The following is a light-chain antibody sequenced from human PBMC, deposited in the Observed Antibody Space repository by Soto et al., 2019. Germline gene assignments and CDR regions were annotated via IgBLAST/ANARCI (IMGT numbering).Light chain of an antibody. J-gene: IGLJ3*02. CDR3: AVWDCSLSGWV. Sequence: QSVLTQPPSASGTPGQRVTISCSGRSSNIGKNYVYWYQQLPGTAPKLLINRNNQRPSGVPDRFSGSKSGTSASLAISGLRSDYEADYYCAVWDCSLSGWVCGGGTKLTVL. V-gene: IGLV1-47*01. CDR1: SSNIGKNY. CDR2: RNN.